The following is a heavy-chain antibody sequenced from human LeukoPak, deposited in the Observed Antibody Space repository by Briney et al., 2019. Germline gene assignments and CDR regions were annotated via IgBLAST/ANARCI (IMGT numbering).Heavy chain of an antibody. CDR3: ARALYYDFWSGYYYYMDV. Sequence: GGSLRLSCAASGFTFSGYGIHWVRQAPGKGLEWVAFIRSDGSVKYYADSVRGRFTISRDNSKNTLYLQINSLRAEDTAVYYCARALYYDFWSGYYYYMDVWGKGTTVTVSS. CDR1: GFTFSGYG. V-gene: IGHV3-30*02. CDR2: IRSDGSVK. J-gene: IGHJ6*03. D-gene: IGHD3-3*01.